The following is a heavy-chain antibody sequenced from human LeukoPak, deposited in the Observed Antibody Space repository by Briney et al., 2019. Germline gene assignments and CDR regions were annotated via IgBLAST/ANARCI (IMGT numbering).Heavy chain of an antibody. CDR2: IHNSGST. D-gene: IGHD3-10*01. CDR3: ARVDGSGSKRWFDP. Sequence: ASETLPLTCSVSGGSITSGGFYWSWIRQHPGQGLEWIGYIHNSGSTYYNPSLQSRAIISLDTSKSQFSLQLNSVTAADTAVYYCARVDGSGSKRWFDPWGQGAPVTVSS. CDR1: GGSITSGGFY. V-gene: IGHV4-31*03. J-gene: IGHJ5*02.